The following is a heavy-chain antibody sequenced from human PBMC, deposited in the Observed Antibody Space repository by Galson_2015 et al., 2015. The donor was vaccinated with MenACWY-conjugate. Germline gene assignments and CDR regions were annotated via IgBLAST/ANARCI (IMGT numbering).Heavy chain of an antibody. Sequence: SLSLSCAASGFTFDDHGMSWVRHAPGQGLEWVAGINWNGGTTGYADSVKGRFTISRDNAKNSLYLQMNSLRAEDTALYHCARASRSAVSGTNVFDYWGQGTLVTVSS. J-gene: IGHJ4*02. V-gene: IGHV3-20*01. CDR1: GFTFDDHG. D-gene: IGHD6-19*01. CDR3: ARASRSAVSGTNVFDY. CDR2: INWNGGTT.